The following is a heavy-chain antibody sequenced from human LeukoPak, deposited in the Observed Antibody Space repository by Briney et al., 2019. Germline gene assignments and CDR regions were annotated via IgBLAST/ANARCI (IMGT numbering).Heavy chain of an antibody. V-gene: IGHV1-18*01. D-gene: IGHD3-3*01. J-gene: IGHJ4*02. CDR1: GYTFTSYG. Sequence: GASVKVSCKASGYTFTSYGISWVRQAPGQGLEWMGWISAYNGNTNYAQKLQGRVTMTTDTSTSTAYMELRSLRSDDTAVYYCARLSQTYYDFWSGSDTPFDYWSQGTLVTVSS. CDR2: ISAYNGNT. CDR3: ARLSQTYYDFWSGSDTPFDY.